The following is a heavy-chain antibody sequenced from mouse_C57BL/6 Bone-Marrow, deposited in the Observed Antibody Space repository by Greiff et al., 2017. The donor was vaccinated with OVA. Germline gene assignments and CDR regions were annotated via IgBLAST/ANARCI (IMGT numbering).Heavy chain of an antibody. J-gene: IGHJ1*03. Sequence: QVQLQQSGAELARPGASVKLSCKASGYTFTSYGISWVKQRTGQGLEWIGEIYPRSGNTYYNEKFKGKATLTADKSSSTAYMELRSLTSGDSAVYFCANYYGSSYWYYDVWGTGTTVTVSS. V-gene: IGHV1-81*01. CDR1: GYTFTSYG. CDR2: IYPRSGNT. CDR3: ANYYGSSYWYYDV. D-gene: IGHD1-1*01.